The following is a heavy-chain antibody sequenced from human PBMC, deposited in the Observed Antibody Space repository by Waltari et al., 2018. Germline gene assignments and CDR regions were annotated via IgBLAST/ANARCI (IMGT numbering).Heavy chain of an antibody. D-gene: IGHD6-19*01. J-gene: IGHJ4*02. Sequence: QMQLVQSGPEVKKPGTSVKVSCKASGFTFTSSAVQWVRQARGQRLEGIGGIVVGSGNTNYAQKFQERVTITRDMSTSTAYMELSSLRSEDTAVYYCAALPGGAVATSSTDYWGQGTLVTVSS. CDR1: GFTFTSSA. CDR2: IVVGSGNT. V-gene: IGHV1-58*01. CDR3: AALPGGAVATSSTDY.